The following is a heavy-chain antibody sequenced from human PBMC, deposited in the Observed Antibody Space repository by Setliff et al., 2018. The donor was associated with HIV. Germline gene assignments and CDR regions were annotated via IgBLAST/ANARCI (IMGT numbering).Heavy chain of an antibody. CDR2: INPSGGST. J-gene: IGHJ6*02. Sequence: GASVKVSCKASGYTFTSYYMHWVRQAPGQGLEWMGIINPSGGSTSYAQKFRGRVTMTRDTSTSTVYMELSSLRSEDTAVYYCASGENLQPRMDVWGQGTTVTVSS. CDR3: ASGENLQPRMDV. V-gene: IGHV1-46*01. D-gene: IGHD5-18*01. CDR1: GYTFTSYY.